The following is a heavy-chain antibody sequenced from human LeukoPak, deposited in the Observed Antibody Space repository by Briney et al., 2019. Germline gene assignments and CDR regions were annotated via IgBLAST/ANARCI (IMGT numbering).Heavy chain of an antibody. Sequence: ASVKVSCKAFGYTFTSNYMHWVRQAPGQGPEWMGVISPSGGSTTYAQKFQGRVTLTRDMSTSTDYLELSSLRSEDTAVYYCARARIVVVIKEGFDYWGQGTLVTVSS. CDR3: ARARIVVVIKEGFDY. V-gene: IGHV1-46*01. CDR1: GYTFTSNY. J-gene: IGHJ4*02. D-gene: IGHD3-22*01. CDR2: ISPSGGST.